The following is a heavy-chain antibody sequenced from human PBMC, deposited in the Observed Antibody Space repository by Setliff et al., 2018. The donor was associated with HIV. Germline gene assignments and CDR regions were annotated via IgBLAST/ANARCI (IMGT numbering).Heavy chain of an antibody. V-gene: IGHV4-4*07. CDR3: AGHFYYSGSGIWAGLDS. D-gene: IGHD3-10*01. Sequence: SETLSLTCTVAGVSISNYYWSWSRQPAGKGLEWIGRIYTSGNTNYNPSLKSRVTMSVDTSKKQFSLKLTSVTAADTAVYYCAGHFYYSGSGIWAGLDSWGQGTLVTVSS. J-gene: IGHJ4*02. CDR1: GVSISNYY. CDR2: IYTSGNT.